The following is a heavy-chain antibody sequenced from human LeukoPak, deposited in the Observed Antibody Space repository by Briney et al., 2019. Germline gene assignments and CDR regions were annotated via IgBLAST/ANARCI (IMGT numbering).Heavy chain of an antibody. J-gene: IGHJ6*02. CDR3: ARGHYGMDV. Sequence: GGSLRLSCAASGFTFSSYWMSWVRQAPGKGLEWVANIKQDGSEKYYVDSVKGRFTISRDNAKNSLSLQMNNLRVEDTAIYYCARGHYGMDVWGLGTTVIVSS. V-gene: IGHV3-7*01. CDR1: GFTFSSYW. CDR2: IKQDGSEK.